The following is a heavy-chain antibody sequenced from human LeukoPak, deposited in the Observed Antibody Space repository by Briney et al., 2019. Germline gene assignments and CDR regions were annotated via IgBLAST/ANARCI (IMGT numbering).Heavy chain of an antibody. CDR1: GFTFSSYW. CDR3: ARDLRGYSYGLTYFDY. V-gene: IGHV3-7*03. Sequence: AGGSLRLSCAASGFTFSSYWMSWGRQAPGKGLEWGANIKQDGSEKYYVDSVKGRFTISRDNAKNSLYLQMNSLRAEDTAVYHCARDLRGYSYGLTYFDYWGQGTLVTVSS. CDR2: IKQDGSEK. J-gene: IGHJ4*02. D-gene: IGHD5-18*01.